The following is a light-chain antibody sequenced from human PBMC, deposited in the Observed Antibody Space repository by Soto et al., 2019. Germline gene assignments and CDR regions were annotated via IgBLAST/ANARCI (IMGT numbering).Light chain of an antibody. Sequence: QSALTQPASVSGSPGQSITISCTGTSSDVGGYNYVSWYQQHPGKAPKLLIYDVNERPSGVPDRFSGSKSGNTASLTISGLQAEDEADYYCCSYAGSYTLVLGGGTKRTVL. CDR1: SSDVGGYNY. J-gene: IGLJ3*02. CDR3: CSYAGSYTLV. CDR2: DVN. V-gene: IGLV2-11*01.